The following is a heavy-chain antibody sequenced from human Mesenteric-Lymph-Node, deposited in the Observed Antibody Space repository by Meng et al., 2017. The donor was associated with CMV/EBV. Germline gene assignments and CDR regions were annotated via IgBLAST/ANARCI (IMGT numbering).Heavy chain of an antibody. CDR1: GFTFSNYA. CDR3: ARHPPGGDYYYGMDV. V-gene: IGHV3-23*01. J-gene: IGHJ6*02. Sequence: GESLKISCAASGFTFSNYAMSWVRQAPGKGLEWVSGITGSGGNTYYADSVKGRFTISRDNSKNTLFLQMNNLAAEDTAMYYCARHPPGGDYYYGMDVWGQGTTVTVSS. CDR2: ITGSGGNT. D-gene: IGHD2-15*01.